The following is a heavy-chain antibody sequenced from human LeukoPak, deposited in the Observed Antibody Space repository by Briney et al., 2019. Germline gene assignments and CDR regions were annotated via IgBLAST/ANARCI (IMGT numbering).Heavy chain of an antibody. V-gene: IGHV3-48*03. J-gene: IGHJ3*02. CDR1: GFTFCSYE. CDR2: ISSSGSTI. Sequence: GGSLRLFCAASGFTFCSYEMNWVRQAPGKGLKWVSYISSSGSTIYYADSVKGRFTISRDNAKNSLYLQMNSLRAEDTAVYYCARDPQDYYGSGSYYPNDAFDIWGQGTMVTVSS. CDR3: ARDPQDYYGSGSYYPNDAFDI. D-gene: IGHD3-10*01.